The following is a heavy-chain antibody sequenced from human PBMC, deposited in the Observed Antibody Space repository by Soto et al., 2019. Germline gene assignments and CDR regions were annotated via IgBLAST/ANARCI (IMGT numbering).Heavy chain of an antibody. Sequence: PSETLSLTCTVSGGSISSYYWSWIRQPPGKGLEWIGYIYYSGSTNYNPSLKSRVTISVDTSKNQFSLKLSSVTAADTAVYYCGRVPDRWGQGTLVTVSS. V-gene: IGHV4-59*12. D-gene: IGHD2-2*01. CDR3: GRVPDR. CDR2: IYYSGST. J-gene: IGHJ5*02. CDR1: GGSISSYY.